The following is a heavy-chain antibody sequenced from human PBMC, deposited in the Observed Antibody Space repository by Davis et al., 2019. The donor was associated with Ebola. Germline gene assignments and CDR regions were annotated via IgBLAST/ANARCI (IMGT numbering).Heavy chain of an antibody. CDR3: AKVHPPTTVTTGWFDP. D-gene: IGHD4-17*01. Sequence: PGESLKISCAASGFIFSSYAMSWVRQAPGKGLEWVSSISVRSITYHADSVKGRFTISRDNSKNTLYLQMNSLRAEDTAAYYCAKVHPPTTVTTGWFDPWGQGTLVTVSS. J-gene: IGHJ5*02. CDR1: GFIFSSYA. CDR2: ISVRSIT. V-gene: IGHV3-23*01.